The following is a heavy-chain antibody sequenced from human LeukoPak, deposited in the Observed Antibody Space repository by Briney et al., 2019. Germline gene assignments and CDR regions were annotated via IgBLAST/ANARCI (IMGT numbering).Heavy chain of an antibody. D-gene: IGHD2-2*01. CDR2: IHYSGST. V-gene: IGHV4-59*01. Sequence: SETLSLTCTVSGVSISGYYWSWIRQPPGKGLEWIGYIHYSGSTDYNPSLKSRVTISADTSKSQFSLKVSSVTAADAAVYYCARNFERTRGWFDPWGQGTLVTVSS. CDR3: ARNFERTRGWFDP. J-gene: IGHJ5*02. CDR1: GVSISGYY.